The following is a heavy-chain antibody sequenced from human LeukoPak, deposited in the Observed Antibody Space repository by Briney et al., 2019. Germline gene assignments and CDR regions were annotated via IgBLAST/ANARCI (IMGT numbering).Heavy chain of an antibody. CDR1: GGSISSGGYY. CDR3: ASPHYYDSSGYKNLGAFDI. D-gene: IGHD3-22*01. V-gene: IGHV4-30-2*05. J-gene: IGHJ3*02. CDR2: IYHSGST. Sequence: PSETLSLTCTVSGGSISSGGYYWSWIRQPPGKGLEWIGYIYHSGSTYYNPSLKSRVTISVDTSKNQFSLKLSSVTAADTAVYYCASPHYYDSSGYKNLGAFDIWGQGTMVTVSS.